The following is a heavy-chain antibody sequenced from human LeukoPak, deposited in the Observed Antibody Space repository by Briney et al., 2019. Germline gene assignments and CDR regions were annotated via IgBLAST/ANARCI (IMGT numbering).Heavy chain of an antibody. CDR3: ARDRVWAYCGGDCYWTAYYYGMDV. D-gene: IGHD2-21*02. V-gene: IGHV1-2*02. Sequence: ASVKVSCKPSGYSFTGYYIHWVRQAPGQGLEWMGWINPNSGGTNYAQEFQGRVTMTRDTSISTAYMELSRLRSDDTAVYYCARDRVWAYCGGDCYWTAYYYGMDVWGQGTTVTVSS. CDR2: INPNSGGT. J-gene: IGHJ6*02. CDR1: GYSFTGYY.